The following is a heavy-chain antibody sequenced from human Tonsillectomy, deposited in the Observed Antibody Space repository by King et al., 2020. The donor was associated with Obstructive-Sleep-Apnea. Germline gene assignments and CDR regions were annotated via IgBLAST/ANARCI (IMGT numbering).Heavy chain of an antibody. CDR2: ISSSSSYI. Sequence: VQLVESGGGLVKPGGSLRLSCAASGFTFSSYSMNWVRQAPGKGLEWVSSISSSSSYIYYADSVEGRFTISRDNAKNSLYLQMNSLRAEDTAVYYCARDRCGGDCYSDYWGQGTLVTVSS. CDR1: GFTFSSYS. J-gene: IGHJ4*02. V-gene: IGHV3-21*01. CDR3: ARDRCGGDCYSDY. D-gene: IGHD2-21*02.